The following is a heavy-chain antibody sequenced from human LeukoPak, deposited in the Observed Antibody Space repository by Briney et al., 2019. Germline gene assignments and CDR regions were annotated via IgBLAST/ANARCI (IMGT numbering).Heavy chain of an antibody. D-gene: IGHD3-10*01. CDR1: GFTFSSYW. J-gene: IGHJ4*02. V-gene: IGHV3-74*01. Sequence: PGGSLRLSCADSGFTFSSYWMHWVRQAPGKGLMWVSRMKSDGSSTSYADSVKGRFTISRDNAKNTLYLQMNSLRAEDTAVYYCAVRQGGSYTGDSDYWGQGTLVTVSS. CDR2: MKSDGSST. CDR3: AVRQGGSYTGDSDY.